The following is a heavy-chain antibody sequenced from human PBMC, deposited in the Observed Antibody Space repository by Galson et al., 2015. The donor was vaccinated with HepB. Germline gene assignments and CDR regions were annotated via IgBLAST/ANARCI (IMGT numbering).Heavy chain of an antibody. Sequence: SVKVSCKASGGTFSSYAISWVRQAPGQGLEWMGGIIPIFGTANYAQEFQGRVTITADESTSTACMELSSLRSEDTAVYYCARVPYSSSWYSSFDYWGQGTLVTVSS. CDR3: ARVPYSSSWYSSFDY. CDR1: GGTFSSYA. J-gene: IGHJ4*02. V-gene: IGHV1-69*13. D-gene: IGHD6-13*01. CDR2: IIPIFGTA.